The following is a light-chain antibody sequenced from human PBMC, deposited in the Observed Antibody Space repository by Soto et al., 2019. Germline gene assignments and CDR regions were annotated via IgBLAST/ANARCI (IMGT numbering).Light chain of an antibody. CDR2: EVS. CDR1: SSDVGGYNF. CDR3: SSYTGSSTLWV. Sequence: QSALTQPASVSGSPGQSITISCTGTSSDVGGYNFVSWYQQHPGIAPKLMIYEVSHRPSGVSNRFSGSKSGNTASLTISGLQAEDEADYYCSSYTGSSTLWVFGGGTKLTVL. V-gene: IGLV2-14*01. J-gene: IGLJ3*02.